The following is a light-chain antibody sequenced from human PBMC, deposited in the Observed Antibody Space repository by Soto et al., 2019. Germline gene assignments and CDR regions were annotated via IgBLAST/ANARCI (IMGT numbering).Light chain of an antibody. CDR3: GTWDSSLCAYV. CDR1: SSNIGNNY. J-gene: IGLJ1*01. V-gene: IGLV1-51*02. Sequence: QSVVTQLPSVSAAPGHNVTSSCSGSSSNIGNNYVSWYQQLPGTAPKLLIYENNKRPSGIPDRFSGSKSGTSATLGITGLQTGDEADYYCGTWDSSLCAYVFGTGNKVTV. CDR2: ENN.